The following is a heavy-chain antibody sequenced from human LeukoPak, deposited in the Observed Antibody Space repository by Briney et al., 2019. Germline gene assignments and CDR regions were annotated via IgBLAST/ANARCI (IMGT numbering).Heavy chain of an antibody. J-gene: IGHJ3*02. V-gene: IGHV1-69*05. D-gene: IGHD3-22*01. CDR1: GGTFSSYA. CDR2: IIPIFGTA. CDR3: ARDLVAHYYDSSGHSFRHAFDI. Sequence: SVKVSCKASGGTFSSYAISWVRQAPGQGLEWMGGIIPIFGTANYAQKFQGRVTITTDESTSTAYMELSSLRSEDTAVYYCARDLVAHYYDSSGHSFRHAFDIWGQGAMVTVSS.